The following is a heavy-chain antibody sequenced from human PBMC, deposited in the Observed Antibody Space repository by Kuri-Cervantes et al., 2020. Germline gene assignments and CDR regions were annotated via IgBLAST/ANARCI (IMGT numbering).Heavy chain of an antibody. D-gene: IGHD2-8*02. CDR3: ARKAEGGVDQFDY. Sequence: GESLKISCAASGFTFSDYYMSWIRQAPGKGLEWVSYISSSGSTIYYADSVKGRFTISRDNAKNSLYLQLNSLGAEDTAVYYCARKAEGGVDQFDYWGQGTLVTVSS. J-gene: IGHJ4*02. V-gene: IGHV3-11*04. CDR2: ISSSGSTI. CDR1: GFTFSDYY.